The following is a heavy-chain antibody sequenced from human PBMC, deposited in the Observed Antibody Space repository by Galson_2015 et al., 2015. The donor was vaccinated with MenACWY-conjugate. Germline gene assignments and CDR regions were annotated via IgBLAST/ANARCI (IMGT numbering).Heavy chain of an antibody. CDR1: GFNVRSDF. D-gene: IGHD3-10*01. CDR2: IYSGGIT. V-gene: IGHV3-66*01. Sequence: SLRLSCAAAGFNVRSDFMSWVRQAPGKGLEWVPVIYSGGITYYADSVKGRFTISRDDANNTVYLQMNSLRVDDTAVYYCARDRGGFDPWGQGTLVTVSS. J-gene: IGHJ5*02. CDR3: ARDRGGFDP.